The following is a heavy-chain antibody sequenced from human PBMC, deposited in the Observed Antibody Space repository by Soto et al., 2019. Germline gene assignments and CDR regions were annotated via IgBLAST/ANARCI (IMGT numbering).Heavy chain of an antibody. CDR2: IYYSGST. V-gene: IGHV4-59*08. CDR1: GGSISSYY. D-gene: IGHD2-2*01. CDR3: ASRYGSTLDY. Sequence: QVQLQESGPGLVKPSETLSLTCTVSGGSISSYYWSWIRQPPGKGLEWIWYIYYSGSTNYNPSLKSRVTTSVDTSKNQFSLKLSAVTAADTAVYYCASRYGSTLDYWGQGTLVTVSS. J-gene: IGHJ4*02.